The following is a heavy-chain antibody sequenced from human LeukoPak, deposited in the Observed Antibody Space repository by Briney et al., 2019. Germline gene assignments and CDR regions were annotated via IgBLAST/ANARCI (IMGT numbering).Heavy chain of an antibody. Sequence: SVKVSCKATGGTFSRYAISWVRQAPGQGIEWMGGIIPMFGTGNYAQKFQGRVTITTDESTSTAYMELSSLRSEDTAVYYCARDLLLTDFWGQGPLVTVSS. D-gene: IGHD3-10*01. CDR2: IIPMFGTG. V-gene: IGHV1-69*05. J-gene: IGHJ4*02. CDR1: GGTFSRYA. CDR3: ARDLLLTDF.